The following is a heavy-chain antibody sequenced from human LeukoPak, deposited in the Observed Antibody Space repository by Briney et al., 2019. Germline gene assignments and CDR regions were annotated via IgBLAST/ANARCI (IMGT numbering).Heavy chain of an antibody. D-gene: IGHD5-12*01. V-gene: IGHV4-59*08. J-gene: IGHJ6*03. CDR3: ARLSYSGYGIVHYYYYYMDV. CDR2: RAHSGAI. CDR1: GDSISRYS. Sequence: SETLSLTCIVSGDSISRYSWNWIRQSPGRGLEWIGFRAHSGAISYKSSLESRVTISVDTSKSQLSLRLTSVTAADTAVYYCARLSYSGYGIVHYYYYYMDVWGKGTTVTVSS.